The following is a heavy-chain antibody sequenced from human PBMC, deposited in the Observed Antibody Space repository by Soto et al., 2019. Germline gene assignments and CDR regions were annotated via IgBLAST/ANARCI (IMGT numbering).Heavy chain of an antibody. CDR1: GFTFNTYG. D-gene: IGHD3-16*01. CDR2: IWYDGSYR. J-gene: IGHJ5*02. CDR3: ARISGLGHLGWFDP. Sequence: QVQLVQSGGGVVQSGRSLRLSCISSGFTFNTYGMFWARQAPGTGLEWVAGIWYDGSYRYYVDSVKGRFTVSRDNSKNTVYLEMNNLRAEDTAVYYCARISGLGHLGWFDPWGQGTLVTVSS. V-gene: IGHV3-33*01.